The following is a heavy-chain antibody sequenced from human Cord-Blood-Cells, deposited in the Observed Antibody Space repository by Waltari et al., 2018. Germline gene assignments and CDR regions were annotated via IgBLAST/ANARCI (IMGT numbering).Heavy chain of an antibody. D-gene: IGHD6-13*01. Sequence: QVQLQQWGAGLLKPSETLSLTCAVYGGSFSGYYWSWIRQPPGKGLEWIGKINHSGSTNYNPSLKSRVTISVDTSKNQFSLKLSSVTAADTAVYYCARSLQNIAAAGSFDYWGQGTLVTVSS. CDR2: INHSGST. V-gene: IGHV4-34*01. CDR3: ARSLQNIAAAGSFDY. CDR1: GGSFSGYY. J-gene: IGHJ4*02.